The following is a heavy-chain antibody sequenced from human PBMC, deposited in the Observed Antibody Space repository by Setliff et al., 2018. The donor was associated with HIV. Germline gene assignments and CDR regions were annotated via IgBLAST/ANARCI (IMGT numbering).Heavy chain of an antibody. CDR2: IIHSGGT. V-gene: IGHV4-34*01. CDR3: ARGGLGVVGAIDY. CDR1: GGSFSGYY. J-gene: IGHJ4*02. D-gene: IGHD2-15*01. Sequence: SETLSLTCAVYGGSFSGYYWTWIRQPPGRGLEWIGEIIHSGGTNYNRSLKSRVTISVDTSKNQFSLNLSSVTAADTAVYYCARGGLGVVGAIDYWSQGTQVTVS.